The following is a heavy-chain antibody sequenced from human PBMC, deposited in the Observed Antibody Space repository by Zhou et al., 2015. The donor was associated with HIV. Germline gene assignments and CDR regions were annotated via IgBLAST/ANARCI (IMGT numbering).Heavy chain of an antibody. CDR3: TPSHLLLRFGEPSPSYYGMDV. D-gene: IGHD3-10*01. Sequence: EVQLVESGGGLVKPGRSLRLSCTASGFTFGDYAMSWFRQAPGKGLEWVGFIRSKAYGGTTEYAASVKGRFTISRDDSKSIVYLQMNSLKTEDTAVYYCTPSHLLLRFGEPSPSYYGMDVWGQGTTVTVSS. CDR1: GFTFGDYA. V-gene: IGHV3-49*05. J-gene: IGHJ6*02. CDR2: IRSKAYGGTT.